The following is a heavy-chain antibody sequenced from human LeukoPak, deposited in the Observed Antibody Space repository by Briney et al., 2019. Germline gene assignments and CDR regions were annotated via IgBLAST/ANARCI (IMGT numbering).Heavy chain of an antibody. Sequence: PGGSLRLSCAASGFTFNRYNMNWVRRAPGKGLEWVSYISSSGSTIYYADSVKGRFTISRDNAKNSLYLQMNSLRAEDTAVYYCARATVVSPNYWGQGTLVTVSS. J-gene: IGHJ4*02. V-gene: IGHV3-48*04. D-gene: IGHD4-23*01. CDR2: ISSSGSTI. CDR1: GFTFNRYN. CDR3: ARATVVSPNY.